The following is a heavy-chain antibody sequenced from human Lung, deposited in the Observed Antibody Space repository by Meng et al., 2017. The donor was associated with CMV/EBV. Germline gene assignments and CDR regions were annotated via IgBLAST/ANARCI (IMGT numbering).Heavy chain of an antibody. Sequence: GGSLRLXCAASGFAFRSYSMNWVRQPPGKGLEWVASISSSVSDVYSADSVKGRFIISRDNGRDSLYLQMHSLRAKDTGVYYCARAGTTVTFFDHWGPGTPVTVSS. CDR3: ARAGTTVTFFDH. D-gene: IGHD4-17*01. CDR2: ISSSVSDV. J-gene: IGHJ4*02. V-gene: IGHV3-21*01. CDR1: GFAFRSYS.